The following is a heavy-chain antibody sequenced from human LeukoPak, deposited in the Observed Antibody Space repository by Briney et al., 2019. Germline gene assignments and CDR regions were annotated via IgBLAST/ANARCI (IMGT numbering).Heavy chain of an antibody. CDR1: GGSFSGYY. D-gene: IGHD2-21*02. Sequence: SATLSLSCAVYGGSFSGYYWSWIRQPPGRGLEWIGEINHSGSTNYNPSLKSRVTISVDTSKNQFSLKLSSVTAADTAVYYCAKGRHIVVVTAIRYWGQGTLVTVSS. CDR3: AKGRHIVVVTAIRY. CDR2: INHSGST. J-gene: IGHJ4*02. V-gene: IGHV4-34*01.